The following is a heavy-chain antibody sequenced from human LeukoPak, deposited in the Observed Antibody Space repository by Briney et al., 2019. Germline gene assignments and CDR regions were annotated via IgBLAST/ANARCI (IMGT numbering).Heavy chain of an antibody. J-gene: IGHJ4*02. V-gene: IGHV7-4-1*02. CDR2: INTNTGNP. CDR3: ARDLRGYCSGGSCHAGDY. CDR1: GYTYTSYA. Sequence: SVKVSCKASGYTYTSYAMNWVRQAPGQGLEWMGWINTNTGNPTYAQGFTGRFVFSLDTSVSTAYLQISSLKAEDTAVYYCARDLRGYCSGGSCHAGDYWGQGTLVTVSS. D-gene: IGHD2-15*01.